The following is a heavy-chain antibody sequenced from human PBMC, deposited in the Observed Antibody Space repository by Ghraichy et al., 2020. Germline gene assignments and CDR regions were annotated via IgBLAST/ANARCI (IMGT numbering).Heavy chain of an antibody. J-gene: IGHJ3*01. D-gene: IGHD3-22*01. CDR2: IYHSGTT. CDR1: GGSINSGSFS. Sequence: SLNISCAVSGGSINSGSFSWRWIRQPPGKGLEWIGYIYHSGTTYYNPSLKSRVTISLDDSKNQFSLKLSSVTAADTAVYYCARAPYDDDGFYDDGFDVWGQGIMFTVSS. CDR3: ARAPYDDDGFYDDGFDV. V-gene: IGHV4-30-2*01.